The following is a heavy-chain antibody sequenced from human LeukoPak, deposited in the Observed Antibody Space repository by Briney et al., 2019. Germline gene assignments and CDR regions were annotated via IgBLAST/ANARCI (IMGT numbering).Heavy chain of an antibody. CDR3: AREYYFDNSGYYGVGDY. Sequence: ASVKVSCKASGYTFTDYYMHWVRQAPGQGLEWMGWINANRGGTNYAQEFQGRVTMTRDTSISTAYMELSRLRSDDTAVYYCAREYYFDNSGYYGVGDYWGQGTLVTVSS. CDR2: INANRGGT. D-gene: IGHD3-22*01. J-gene: IGHJ4*02. V-gene: IGHV1-2*02. CDR1: GYTFTDYY.